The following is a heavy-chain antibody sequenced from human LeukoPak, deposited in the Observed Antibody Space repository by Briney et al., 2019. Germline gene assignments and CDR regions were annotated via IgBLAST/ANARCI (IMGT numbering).Heavy chain of an antibody. CDR1: GYTFTGYY. J-gene: IGHJ4*02. CDR3: ARDRGGPGDRELYFDY. D-gene: IGHD1-26*01. Sequence: ASVKVSCKASGYTFTGYYMHWVRQAPGQGLEWMGWINPNSGGTNYAQKFQGRVTMTRDTSISTAYMELSRLRSDDTAVYYCARDRGGPGDRELYFDYWGQGTLVTVSS. V-gene: IGHV1-2*02. CDR2: INPNSGGT.